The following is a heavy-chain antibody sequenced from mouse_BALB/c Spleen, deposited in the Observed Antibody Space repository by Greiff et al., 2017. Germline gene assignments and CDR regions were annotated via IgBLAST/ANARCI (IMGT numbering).Heavy chain of an antibody. D-gene: IGHD2-2*01. V-gene: IGHV5-17*02. CDR2: ISSGSSTI. J-gene: IGHJ4*01. Sequence: DVKLVESGGGLVQPGGSRKLSCAASGFTFSSFGMHWVRQAPEKGLEWVAYISSGSSTIYYADTVKGRFTISRDNPKNTLFLQMTSLRSEDTAMYYCARWLQCMDYWGQGTSVTVSS. CDR3: ARWLQCMDY. CDR1: GFTFSSFG.